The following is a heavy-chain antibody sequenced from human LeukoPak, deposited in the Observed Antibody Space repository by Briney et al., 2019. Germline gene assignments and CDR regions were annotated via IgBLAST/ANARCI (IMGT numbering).Heavy chain of an antibody. CDR2: INADNGNT. V-gene: IGHV1-18*01. J-gene: IGHJ4*02. D-gene: IGHD2-21*01. Sequence: ASVTVTCKASGYSFTNYGLSWLRQPPGQGLAWMGRINADNGNTQNAQKFHDRVTFTTDRSTSTAYMSMRRLRTNDTDVYYLARDLAAVITDYWGQGSLVIVS. CDR3: ARDLAAVITDY. CDR1: GYSFTNYG.